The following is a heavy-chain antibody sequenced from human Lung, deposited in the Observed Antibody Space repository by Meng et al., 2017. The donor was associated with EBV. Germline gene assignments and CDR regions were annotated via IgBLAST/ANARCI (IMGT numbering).Heavy chain of an antibody. J-gene: IGHJ4*02. CDR3: AHRSPGTYYRY. D-gene: IGHD1-26*01. V-gene: IGHV2-5*01. CDR2: IFGNDDK. Sequence: QNTLNEPVNTLVTLTQTFTLSCFSFWSSVGAVGLSRQWPRQPLGKALELHSLIFGNDDKCLSTSLKSSINITRDHSKPQVVLTMPDMAPVYTATYYCAHRSPGTYYRYWGQGTLVTVSS. CDR1: WSSVGAVGLS.